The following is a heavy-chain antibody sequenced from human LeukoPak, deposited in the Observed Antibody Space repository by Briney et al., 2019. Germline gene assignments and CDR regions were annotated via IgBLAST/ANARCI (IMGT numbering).Heavy chain of an antibody. V-gene: IGHV3-48*01. CDR2: ISSSSTI. Sequence: PGGSLRLSCAASGFTFSSYSMNWVRQAPGKGLEWVSYISSSSTIYYADSVKGRFTISRDNAKNSLYLQMNSLRAEDTAVYYCARTRSSGYSTFDYWGQGILVTVSS. J-gene: IGHJ4*02. CDR3: ARTRSSGYSTFDY. CDR1: GFTFSSYS. D-gene: IGHD3-22*01.